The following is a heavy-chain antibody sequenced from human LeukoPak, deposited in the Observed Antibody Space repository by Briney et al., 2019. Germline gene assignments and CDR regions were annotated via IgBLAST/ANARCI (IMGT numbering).Heavy chain of an antibody. V-gene: IGHV3-21*01. CDR2: ISSWASFI. D-gene: IGHD2-2*01. CDR1: GFAFDTYS. CDR3: ARAGSTNSWFDP. Sequence: GGSLRRSCAASGFAFDTYSMTWVRQAPGKGLEWVSSISSWASFIYSADSVTGRSTISRDNAKNSLYMQMNSLRAEDTAVYYCARAGSTNSWFDPWGQGTLVIVSS. J-gene: IGHJ5*02.